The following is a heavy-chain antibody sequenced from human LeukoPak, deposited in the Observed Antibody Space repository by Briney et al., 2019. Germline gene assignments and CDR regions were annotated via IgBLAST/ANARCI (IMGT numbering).Heavy chain of an antibody. Sequence: PGGSLRLSCSASGFTFSSYAMSWVRQAPGKGLEWVSGISASGGGASIYYADSVKGRFTISRDNSKNTLYLQMNSLRAEDTAVYYCAKGIYDFWSGYYFDYWGQGTLVTVSS. D-gene: IGHD3-3*01. J-gene: IGHJ4*02. V-gene: IGHV3-23*01. CDR2: ISASGGGASI. CDR3: AKGIYDFWSGYYFDY. CDR1: GFTFSSYA.